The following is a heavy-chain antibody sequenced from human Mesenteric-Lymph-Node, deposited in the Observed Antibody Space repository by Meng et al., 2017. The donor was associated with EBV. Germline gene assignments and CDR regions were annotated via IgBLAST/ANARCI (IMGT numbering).Heavy chain of an antibody. CDR1: VGTICFGGYY. D-gene: IGHD2-15*01. CDR3: ARANGHCSAGSCYYLDY. V-gene: IGHV4-30-4*01. Sequence: QQQPQESGPVRQMPSHTLSLTCGVSVGTICFGGYYWTWIRHPPGKGLQWIGYIHYSGTTYYTPALKSRTMYSVETSNNQFSLKLSSVTATDTAVYYCARANGHCSAGSCYYLDYWGQGTLVTVSS. CDR2: IHYSGTT. J-gene: IGHJ4*02.